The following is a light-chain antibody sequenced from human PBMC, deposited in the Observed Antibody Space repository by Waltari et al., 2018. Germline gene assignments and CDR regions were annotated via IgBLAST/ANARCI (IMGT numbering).Light chain of an antibody. Sequence: QSVLTQPPSVSGTPGQSVTIFCSGSNSNIGNNYVYWYQQFPGTAPKRLIYRNAQRPSGVPDRFSGSRSGSSAALAISGLRSEDEASYFCASWDDSLTCVLFGGGTKLTV. CDR3: ASWDDSLTCVL. J-gene: IGLJ3*02. V-gene: IGLV1-47*01. CDR1: NSNIGNNY. CDR2: RNA.